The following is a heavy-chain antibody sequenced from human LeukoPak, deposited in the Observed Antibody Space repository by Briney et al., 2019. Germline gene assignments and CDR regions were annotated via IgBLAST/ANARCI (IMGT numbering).Heavy chain of an antibody. D-gene: IGHD6-6*01. CDR2: IVVGSGNT. CDR3: AATLWSYSSSGTHYYYYGMDV. CDR1: GFTFTSSA. J-gene: IGHJ6*02. V-gene: IGHV1-58*02. Sequence: EASVKVSCKASGFTFTSSAMQWVRQARGQRLEWIGWIVVGSGNTNYAQKFQERVTITRDMSTSTAYMELSSLRSEDTAVYYCAATLWSYSSSGTHYYYYGMDVWGQGTTVTVS.